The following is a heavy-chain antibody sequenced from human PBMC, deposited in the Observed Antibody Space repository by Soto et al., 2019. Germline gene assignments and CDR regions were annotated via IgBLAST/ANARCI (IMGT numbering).Heavy chain of an antibody. V-gene: IGHV1-69*13. Sequence: ASVKVSCKASGGTFSSYAISWVRQAPGQGLEWMGGIIPIFGTANYAQKFQGRVTITADESTSTAYMELSSLRSEDTAVYYCATVPAAMSDAFDIWGQGTMVTVSS. D-gene: IGHD2-2*01. CDR2: IIPIFGTA. CDR3: ATVPAAMSDAFDI. CDR1: GGTFSSYA. J-gene: IGHJ3*02.